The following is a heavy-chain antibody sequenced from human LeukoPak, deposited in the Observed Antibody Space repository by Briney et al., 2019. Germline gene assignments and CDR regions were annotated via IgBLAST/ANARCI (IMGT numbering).Heavy chain of an antibody. CDR1: GGTFSSYA. CDR2: IIHIFGTA. D-gene: IGHD2-2*01. Sequence: ASVKVSCKASGGTFSSYAISWVRQAPGQGLEWMGGIIHIFGTANYAQKFQGRVTITTDESTSTAYMELSSLRSEDTAVYYCARGGCSSTSCSVPFDYWGQGTLVTVSS. V-gene: IGHV1-69*05. J-gene: IGHJ4*02. CDR3: ARGGCSSTSCSVPFDY.